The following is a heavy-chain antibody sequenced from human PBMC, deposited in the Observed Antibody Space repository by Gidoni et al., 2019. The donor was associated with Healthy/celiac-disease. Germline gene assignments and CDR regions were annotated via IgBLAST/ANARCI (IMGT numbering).Heavy chain of an antibody. CDR2: ICYDGSNK. Sequence: QVQLVESGGGVVQPGRSLRLSCAASGFTFSSYGMHWVRRAPGKGLGWVAVICYDGSNKYYADSVKGRFTISRDNSKNTLYLQMNSLRAEDTAVYYCARESVYCSSTSCYRYYYYYGMDVWGQGTTVTVSS. CDR1: GFTFSSYG. D-gene: IGHD2-2*01. J-gene: IGHJ6*02. CDR3: ARESVYCSSTSCYRYYYYYGMDV. V-gene: IGHV3-33*01.